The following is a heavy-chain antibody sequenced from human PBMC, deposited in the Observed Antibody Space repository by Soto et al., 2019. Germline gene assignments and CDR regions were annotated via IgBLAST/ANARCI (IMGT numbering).Heavy chain of an antibody. CDR3: ARARFGSVVTSYFDY. D-gene: IGHD3-22*01. CDR1: GGSVSSGSYY. Sequence: PSETLSLTCTVSGGSVSSGSYYWSWIRQPPGKGLEWIGYIYYSGSTYYNPSLKSRVTISVDTSKNQFSLKLSSVTAADTAVYYCARARFGSVVTSYFDYWGQGTLVTVSS. V-gene: IGHV4-31*03. CDR2: IYYSGST. J-gene: IGHJ4*02.